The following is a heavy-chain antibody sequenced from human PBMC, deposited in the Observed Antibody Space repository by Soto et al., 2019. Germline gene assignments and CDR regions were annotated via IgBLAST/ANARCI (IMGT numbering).Heavy chain of an antibody. V-gene: IGHV1-2*02. J-gene: IGHJ3*02. CDR2: INPNSGGT. CDR1: GYTFTGYY. D-gene: IGHD6-13*01. CDR3: ARRIAAAYGDAFDI. Sequence: ASMKVSCKASGYTFTGYYMHWVRQAPGQGLEWMGWINPNSGGTNYAQKFQGRVTMTRDTSISTAYMELSRLRSDDTAVYYCARRIAAAYGDAFDIWGQGTMVTVSS.